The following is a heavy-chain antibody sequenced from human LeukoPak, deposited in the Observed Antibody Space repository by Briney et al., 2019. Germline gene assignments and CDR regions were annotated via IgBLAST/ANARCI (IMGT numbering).Heavy chain of an antibody. CDR2: IYYTGST. J-gene: IGHJ4*02. CDR3: ARVSPNTVTTLQYFDY. CDR1: GYSITTGFY. Sequence: SETLSLTCTVSGYSITTGFYWGWLRQPPGKGLEGIGYIYYTGSTNYNSSLKSRVTISVDTPKNQFSLSLSSVTAADTAMYYCARVSPNTVTTLQYFDYWGQGTLVTVSS. D-gene: IGHD4-17*01. V-gene: IGHV4-61*01.